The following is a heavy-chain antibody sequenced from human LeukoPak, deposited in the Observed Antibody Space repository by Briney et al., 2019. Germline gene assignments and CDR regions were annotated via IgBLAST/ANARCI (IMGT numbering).Heavy chain of an antibody. CDR3: ARDGGPEYYYYYYGMDV. CDR1: GGSISSYY. J-gene: IGHJ6*02. V-gene: IGHV4-59*12. CDR2: IYYSGST. Sequence: SETLSLTCTVSGGSISSYYWSWIRQPPGKGLEWIGYIYYSGSTNYNPSLKSRVTISVDTSKNQFSLKLSSVTAADTAVYYCARDGGPEYYYYYYGMDVWGQGTTVTVSS. D-gene: IGHD3-3*01.